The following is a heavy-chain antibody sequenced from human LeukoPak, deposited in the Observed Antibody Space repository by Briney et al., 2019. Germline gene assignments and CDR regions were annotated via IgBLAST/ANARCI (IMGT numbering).Heavy chain of an antibody. V-gene: IGHV3-21*01. D-gene: IGHD3-22*01. CDR1: GLTFSTYN. CDR2: ISTSGIYI. Sequence: GGSLRLSCAGSGLTFSTYNMNWVRQAPGKGLEWVSSISTSGIYIYYADSVKGRFTISRDNAKNSLYLQMNSLRAEDTAVYYCARDYYDSSGYVSHAFDIWGQGTMVTVSS. J-gene: IGHJ3*02. CDR3: ARDYYDSSGYVSHAFDI.